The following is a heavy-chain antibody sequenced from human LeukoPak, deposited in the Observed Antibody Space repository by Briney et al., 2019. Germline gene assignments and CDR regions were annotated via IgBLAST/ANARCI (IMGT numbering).Heavy chain of an antibody. J-gene: IGHJ4*02. D-gene: IGHD3-10*01. Sequence: PGGSLRLSCAASGFTFSSYGMHWVRQAPGKGLEWVAFIRYDGSNKYYADSVKGRFTISRDNSKNTLYLQMNSLRAEDTAVYYCANTDLLGSGSYYNGYYFDYWGQGTLVTVSS. CDR1: GFTFSSYG. CDR2: IRYDGSNK. V-gene: IGHV3-30*02. CDR3: ANTDLLGSGSYYNGYYFDY.